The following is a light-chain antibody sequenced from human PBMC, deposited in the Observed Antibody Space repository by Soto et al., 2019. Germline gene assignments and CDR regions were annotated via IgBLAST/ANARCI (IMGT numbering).Light chain of an antibody. CDR1: SGSVSTNSY. J-gene: IGLJ2*01. Sequence: QTVVTQEPSFSVSPGGTVTLTCGLSSGSVSTNSYPSWYQQTPGQAPRTLIYNTNTRSSGVPDRFSGSILGNKAALTITGAQADDESDYYCVLYMASGISVFGGGTKLTVL. CDR3: VLYMASGISV. V-gene: IGLV8-61*01. CDR2: NTN.